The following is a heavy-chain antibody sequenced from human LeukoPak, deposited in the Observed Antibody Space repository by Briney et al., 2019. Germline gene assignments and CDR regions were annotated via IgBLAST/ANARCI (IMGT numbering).Heavy chain of an antibody. Sequence: PGGSLRLSCSASGFPFSSYAMNWVRQAPGKGLEWVANIKEDGSEKNYVDSVKGRFTISRDNAKNSLYLQMNSLRAEDTAVYYCVRGGLSHWGQGALVTVSS. D-gene: IGHD3-10*01. CDR2: IKEDGSEK. V-gene: IGHV3-7*05. J-gene: IGHJ4*02. CDR1: GFPFSSYA. CDR3: VRGGLSH.